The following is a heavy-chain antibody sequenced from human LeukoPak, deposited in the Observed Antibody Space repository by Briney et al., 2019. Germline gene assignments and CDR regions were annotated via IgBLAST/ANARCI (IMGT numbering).Heavy chain of an antibody. J-gene: IGHJ4*02. Sequence: SVKVSCKAFGGSFSSEAISWVRQAPGQGLEWMGGIIPIFGTANYAQKFQGRVMITTDESTTTAYMEVSSLRSEDTAVYYCGRKAGDCGGGSCYSIDYWGQGTLVTVSS. D-gene: IGHD2-15*01. V-gene: IGHV1-69*05. CDR1: GGSFSSEA. CDR3: GRKAGDCGGGSCYSIDY. CDR2: IIPIFGTA.